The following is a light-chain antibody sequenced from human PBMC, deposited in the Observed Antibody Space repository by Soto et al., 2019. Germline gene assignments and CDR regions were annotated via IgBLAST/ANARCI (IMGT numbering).Light chain of an antibody. V-gene: IGLV2-14*01. CDR1: SSDVGGYNY. CDR3: SSYTSSSTLVV. Sequence: HSVLTQPASVSGSPGQSITISCTGTSSDVGGYNYVSWYQQHPGKAPKLMIYDVSNRPSGVSNRFSGYKSGNTASLTISGLQAEDEADYYCSSYTSSSTLVVFGGGTKLTVL. J-gene: IGLJ2*01. CDR2: DVS.